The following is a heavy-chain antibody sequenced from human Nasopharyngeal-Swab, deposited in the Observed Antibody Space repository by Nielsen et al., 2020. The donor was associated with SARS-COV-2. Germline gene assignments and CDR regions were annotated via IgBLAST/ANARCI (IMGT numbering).Heavy chain of an antibody. Sequence: ASVKVSCKASGYTFTRNVLNWLRQAPGQGPEYIGWISTKTGAPTYAQAFTGRFVISLDTSVSTTYLQISSLKADDTAVYYCARENQEYANIWIDYWGQGTQVTVSS. D-gene: IGHD1-1*01. CDR2: ISTKTGAP. J-gene: IGHJ4*02. V-gene: IGHV7-4-1*02. CDR3: ARENQEYANIWIDY. CDR1: GYTFTRNV.